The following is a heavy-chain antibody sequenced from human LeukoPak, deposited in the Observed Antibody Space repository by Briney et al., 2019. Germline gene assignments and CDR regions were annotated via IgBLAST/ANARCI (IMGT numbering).Heavy chain of an antibody. J-gene: IGHJ6*02. CDR2: MSHSGST. CDR3: ASRGYYYYGMDV. Sequence: ASETLSLTCAVYGGSFSVYYWSWIRQPPGKGLEWIGEMSHSGSTNYNPSHKRRITISVDTYKTQFPLKLSSVTAADAAVYYCASRGYYYYGMDVWGQGTTVTVSS. V-gene: IGHV4-34*01. CDR1: GGSFSVYY.